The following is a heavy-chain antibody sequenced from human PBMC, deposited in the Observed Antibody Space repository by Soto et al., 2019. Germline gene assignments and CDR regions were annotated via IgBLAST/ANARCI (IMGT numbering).Heavy chain of an antibody. Sequence: PGGSLRLSCAASGFTFSSYAMSWVRQAPGKGLEWIGEINHSGSTNYNPSLKSRVTISVDTSKNQFSLKLSSVTAADTAVYYCARYDEGHYYGMDVWGQGTTVTVSS. CDR3: ARYDEGHYYGMDV. CDR1: GFTFSSYA. J-gene: IGHJ6*02. CDR2: INHSGST. V-gene: IGHV4-34*01. D-gene: IGHD3-3*01.